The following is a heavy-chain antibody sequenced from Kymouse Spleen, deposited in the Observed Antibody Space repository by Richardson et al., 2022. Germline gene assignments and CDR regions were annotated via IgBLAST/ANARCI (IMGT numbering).Heavy chain of an antibody. Sequence: EVQLVESGGGVVRPGGSLRLSCAASGFTFDDYGMSWVRQAPGKGLEWVSGINWNGGSTGYADSVKGRFTISRDNAKNSLYLQMNSLRAEDTALYYCARDEGNGDYVYYYGMDVWGQGTTVTVSS. CDR1: GFTFDDYG. V-gene: IGHV3-20*d01. D-gene: IGHD4-17*01. CDR3: ARDEGNGDYVYYYGMDV. J-gene: IGHJ6*02. CDR2: INWNGGST.